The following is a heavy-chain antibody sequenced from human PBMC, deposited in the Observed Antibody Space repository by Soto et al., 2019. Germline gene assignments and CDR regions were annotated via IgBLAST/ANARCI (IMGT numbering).Heavy chain of an antibody. CDR3: ARDRLGDGYNDY. CDR2: TYYRSKWYN. V-gene: IGHV6-1*01. D-gene: IGHD5-12*01. CDR1: GDSVSSNSAA. Sequence: QTLSLPCAISGDSVSSNSAAWSWIRQSPSRGLEWLGRTYYRSKWYNNYAVSVKSRITINPDTSKNQFSLQLNSVTPGDTAVYYCARDRLGDGYNDYWGQGTLVTVFS. J-gene: IGHJ4*02.